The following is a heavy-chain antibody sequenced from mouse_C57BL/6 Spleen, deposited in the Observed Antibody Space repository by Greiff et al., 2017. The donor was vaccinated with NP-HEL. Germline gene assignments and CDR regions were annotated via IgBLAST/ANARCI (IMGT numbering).Heavy chain of an antibody. V-gene: IGHV1-64*01. Sequence: QVQLQQPGAELVKPGASVKLSCKASGYTFTSYWMHWVKQRPGQGLEWIGMIHPNSGSTNYNEKFKSKATLTVDNSSSTAYMQLSSLTSEDSAVYYCARPDSNYSWFAYWGQGTLVTVSA. J-gene: IGHJ3*01. CDR3: ARPDSNYSWFAY. D-gene: IGHD2-5*01. CDR1: GYTFTSYW. CDR2: IHPNSGST.